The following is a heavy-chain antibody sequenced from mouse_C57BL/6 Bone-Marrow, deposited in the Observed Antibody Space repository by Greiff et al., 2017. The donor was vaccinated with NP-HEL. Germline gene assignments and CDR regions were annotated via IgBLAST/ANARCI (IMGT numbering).Heavy chain of an antibody. CDR2: INPSNGGT. CDR3: AKEEGNYYGSSYWYFDV. CDR1: GYTFTSYW. D-gene: IGHD1-1*01. J-gene: IGHJ1*03. Sequence: QVQLQQSGTELVKPGASVKLSCKASGYTFTSYWMHWVKQRPGQGLEWIGNINPSNGGTNYNEKFKSKATLTVDKSSSTAYMQLSSLTSEDSAVYYCAKEEGNYYGSSYWYFDVWGTGTTVTVSS. V-gene: IGHV1-53*01.